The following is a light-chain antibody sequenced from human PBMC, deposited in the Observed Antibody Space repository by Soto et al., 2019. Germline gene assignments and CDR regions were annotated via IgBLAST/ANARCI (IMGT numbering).Light chain of an antibody. V-gene: IGLV2-11*01. Sequence: HSVLTQHRSVSGSPGQSVAISCTGTSSDVGGYNYVSWYQQHPGKAPKLMIYDVSKRPSGVPDRFSGSKSGNTASLTISGLQAEDEADYYCCSYAGSYTLYVFGTGTKLTVL. CDR3: CSYAGSYTLYV. CDR2: DVS. CDR1: SSDVGGYNY. J-gene: IGLJ1*01.